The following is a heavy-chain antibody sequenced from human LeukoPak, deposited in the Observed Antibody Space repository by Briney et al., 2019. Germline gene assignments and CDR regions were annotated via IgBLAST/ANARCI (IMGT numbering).Heavy chain of an antibody. V-gene: IGHV3-21*01. CDR3: ATEAIGRHYDY. J-gene: IGHJ4*02. CDR1: GFTFSSCG. Sequence: GGSLRLSCAASGFTFSSCGFNWVRQAPGKGLESVSSIGPTGTDRYYADSVRGRFTISRDNAKNSMYLQMDSLRDEDTAVYYCATEAIGRHYDYWGQGTLLTVSS. CDR2: IGPTGTDR.